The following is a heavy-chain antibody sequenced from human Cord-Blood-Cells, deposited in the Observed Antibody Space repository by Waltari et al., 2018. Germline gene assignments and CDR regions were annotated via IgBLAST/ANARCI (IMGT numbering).Heavy chain of an antibody. CDR3: ASFFPGVYGDREAFDI. J-gene: IGHJ3*02. Sequence: QVQLQQWGAGLLKPSETLSLTCAVYGGSFSGYYWSWIRQPPGKGLEWIGEINHSGSTNYNPSLKRRVTISVDTSKNQFSLKLSSVTAADTAVYYCASFFPGVYGDREAFDIWGQGTMVTVSS. CDR1: GGSFSGYY. CDR2: INHSGST. D-gene: IGHD4-17*01. V-gene: IGHV4-34*01.